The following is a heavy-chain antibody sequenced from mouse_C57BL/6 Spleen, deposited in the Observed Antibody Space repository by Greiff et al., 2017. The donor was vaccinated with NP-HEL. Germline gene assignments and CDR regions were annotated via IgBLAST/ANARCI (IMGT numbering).Heavy chain of an antibody. CDR3: ARGIDYYGSSTWFAY. D-gene: IGHD1-1*01. J-gene: IGHJ3*01. CDR2: IYPGSGST. V-gene: IGHV1-55*01. Sequence: QVHVKQPGAELVKPGASVKMSCKASGYTFTSYWITWVKQRPGQGLEWIGDIYPGSGSTNYNEKFKSKATLTVDTSSSTAYMQLSSLTSEDSAVYYCARGIDYYGSSTWFAYWGQGTLVTVSA. CDR1: GYTFTSYW.